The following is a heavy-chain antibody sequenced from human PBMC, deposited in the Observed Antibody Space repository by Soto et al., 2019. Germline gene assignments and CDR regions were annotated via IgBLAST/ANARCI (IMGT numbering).Heavy chain of an antibody. CDR2: IYPGDSDT. CDR1: GYTFATHW. J-gene: IGHJ6*02. D-gene: IGHD3-16*01. Sequence: PGESLKISCKGSGYTFATHWIAWVRQMPGKGLEWMGIIYPGDSDTRYSPSFQGQVTISADKSFSTAYLQWSSLKASDTAMYYCARQGSNGAYYYYGMDVWGQGTTVTVSS. CDR3: ARQGSNGAYYYYGMDV. V-gene: IGHV5-51*01.